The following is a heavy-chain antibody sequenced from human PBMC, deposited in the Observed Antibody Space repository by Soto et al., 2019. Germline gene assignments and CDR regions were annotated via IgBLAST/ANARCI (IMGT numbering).Heavy chain of an antibody. Sequence: QVQVVESGGGVVQPGRSLRLSCAASGFTFSTYAMHWVRQAPGKGLEWVAVISHDGCDTDYGDSVKGRFTISRDNSKSTLSLQMNSLRPEDTAVYYCAKDAGSTEYFFASWGQGTLVTVSS. J-gene: IGHJ4*02. CDR2: ISHDGCDT. CDR3: AKDAGSTEYFFAS. V-gene: IGHV3-30*18. CDR1: GFTFSTYA.